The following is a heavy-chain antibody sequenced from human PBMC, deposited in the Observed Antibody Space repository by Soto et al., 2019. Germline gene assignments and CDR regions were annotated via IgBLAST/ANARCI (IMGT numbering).Heavy chain of an antibody. V-gene: IGHV3-23*01. Sequence: GSLRLSCAASGFSFSNYAMNWVRQAPGKGLEWVSGISGGGGGTYYADSVKGRFTISRDNSKNTLYLQMNSLRVEDTAVYYCARAGRLAVAGNNYYYGMDVWGQGTTVTVSS. CDR2: ISGGGGGT. D-gene: IGHD6-19*01. CDR3: ARAGRLAVAGNNYYYGMDV. CDR1: GFSFSNYA. J-gene: IGHJ6*02.